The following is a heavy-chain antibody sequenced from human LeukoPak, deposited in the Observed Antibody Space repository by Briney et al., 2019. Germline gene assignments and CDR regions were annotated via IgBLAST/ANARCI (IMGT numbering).Heavy chain of an antibody. V-gene: IGHV4-38-2*02. D-gene: IGHD3-22*01. J-gene: IGHJ4*02. CDR1: GYSISSGYY. CDR3: ARSSYDSSGYYYLFDY. Sequence: NPSETLSLTCTVSGYSISSGYYWGWIRQPPGKGLEWIGSIYHSGSTYYNPSLKSRVTISVDTSKNQFSLKLSSVTAADTAVYYCARSSYDSSGYYYLFDYWGQGALVTVSS. CDR2: IYHSGST.